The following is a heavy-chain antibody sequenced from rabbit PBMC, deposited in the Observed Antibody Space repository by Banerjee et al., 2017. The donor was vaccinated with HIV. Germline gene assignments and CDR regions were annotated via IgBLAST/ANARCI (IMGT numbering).Heavy chain of an antibody. J-gene: IGHJ3*01. D-gene: IGHD8-1*01. CDR3: ARCGGSSNLIDFSRLDL. CDR1: GFSFSSNYF. V-gene: IGHV1S40*01. CDR2: IYTSSGSA. Sequence: QSLEESGGDLVKPGASLTLTCTASGFSFSSNYFMCWVRQAPGKGLEWVACIYTSSGSAYYASWAKGRFTISKTSSTTVTLQMPSLTAADTATYFCARCGGSSNLIDFSRLDLWGPGTLVTVS.